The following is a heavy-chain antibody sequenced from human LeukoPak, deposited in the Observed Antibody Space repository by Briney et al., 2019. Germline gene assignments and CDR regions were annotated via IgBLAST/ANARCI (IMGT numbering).Heavy chain of an antibody. J-gene: IGHJ4*02. D-gene: IGHD3-3*01. CDR1: GFTFSSYG. Sequence: GGSLRLSCAASGFTFSSYGMHWVRQAPGKGLEWVAVIWYDGSNKYYADSVKGRFTISRDNSKNTLYLQMNSLRAEDTAVYYRARSYYDFYYFDYWGQGTLVTVSS. V-gene: IGHV3-33*01. CDR2: IWYDGSNK. CDR3: ARSYYDFYYFDY.